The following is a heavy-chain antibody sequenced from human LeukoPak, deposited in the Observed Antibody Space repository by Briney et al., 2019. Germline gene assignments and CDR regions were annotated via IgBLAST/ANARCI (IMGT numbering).Heavy chain of an antibody. CDR2: IYYSGNT. J-gene: IGHJ6*03. CDR1: GGSISSCY. CDR3: ARARGYMDV. Sequence: PSETLSLTCTVSGGSISSCYWSWIRQPPGKGLGWIGYIYYSGNTNYNPSLKSRVTISVDTSKNQFSLKLSSVTAADTAVYHCARARGYMDVWGKGTTVTVSS. V-gene: IGHV4-59*01.